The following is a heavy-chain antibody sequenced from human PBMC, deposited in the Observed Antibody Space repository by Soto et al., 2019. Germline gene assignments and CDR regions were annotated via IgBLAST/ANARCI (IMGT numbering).Heavy chain of an antibody. CDR1: GDSISSNY. CDR3: ARGKPIAGRPFYYYGMDV. V-gene: IGHV4-59*01. J-gene: IGHJ6*02. CDR2: ISNSGST. D-gene: IGHD6-6*01. Sequence: QVQLQESGPGQVKPSETLSLTCTVSGDSISSNYWSWVRQPPGKGLEGIGYISNSGSTNFNPSLKSRVTISVDTSKSQFSLNLSSVTAADTAVYYCARGKPIAGRPFYYYGMDVWGQGTTVTVSS.